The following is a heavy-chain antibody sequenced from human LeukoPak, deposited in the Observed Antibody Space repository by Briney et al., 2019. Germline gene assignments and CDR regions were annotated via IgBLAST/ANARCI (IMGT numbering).Heavy chain of an antibody. CDR1: GGSISSYY. J-gene: IGHJ4*02. Sequence: PSETLSLTCTVSGGSISSYYWSWIRQPPGKGLEWIGYIYYSGSTNYNPSLKSRVTISVDTSKNQFSLKLSSVTAADTAVYYCASYSYGLLYFDYWGQGTLVTVSS. CDR3: ASYSYGLLYFDY. V-gene: IGHV4-59*01. CDR2: IYYSGST. D-gene: IGHD5-18*01.